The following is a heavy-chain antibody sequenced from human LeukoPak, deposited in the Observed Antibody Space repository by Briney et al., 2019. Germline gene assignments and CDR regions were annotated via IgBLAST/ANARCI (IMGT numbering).Heavy chain of an antibody. V-gene: IGHV1-2*02. CDR2: INPKSGAT. Sequence: ASVKVSCKASGYTFTDYYMHWVRQAPGQGLEWMGWINPKSGATNYAQKFQGRVTVTRDTSITTAYMELSRLTSDDTAVYYCARDPCGNGDYWGQGTLVAVSS. D-gene: IGHD1-1*01. CDR3: ARDPCGNGDY. J-gene: IGHJ4*02. CDR1: GYTFTDYY.